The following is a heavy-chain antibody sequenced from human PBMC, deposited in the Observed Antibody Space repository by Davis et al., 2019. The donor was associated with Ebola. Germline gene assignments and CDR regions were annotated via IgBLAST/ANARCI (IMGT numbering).Heavy chain of an antibody. CDR2: ITSDGDRT. Sequence: GESLKTSRSASGFTFSGFAMHWVRQSPGKGLEYVSTITSDGDRTNYADSVKGRVTISRDNSKNTLYLQMSSLRREDTGVYYCALGQQLGQWGQGTVVIVSS. J-gene: IGHJ4*02. V-gene: IGHV3-64D*08. CDR1: GFTFSGFA. CDR3: ALGQQLGQ. D-gene: IGHD6-13*01.